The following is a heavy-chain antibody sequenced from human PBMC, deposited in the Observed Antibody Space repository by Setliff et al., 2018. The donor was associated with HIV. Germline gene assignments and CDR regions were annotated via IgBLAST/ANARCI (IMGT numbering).Heavy chain of an antibody. J-gene: IGHJ5*02. CDR1: GYSFTTYA. D-gene: IGHD6-13*01. CDR3: ARGPSRQQLVRRNWFDP. V-gene: IGHV7-4-1*02. Sequence: ASVKVSCKASGYSFTTYAVNWVRQAPGQGLEWMGWINTNTGNPTYTQGSTGRFVFSLDTSVSTAYLQISSLKAEDTAVYYCARGPSRQQLVRRNWFDPWGQGTLVTVSS. CDR2: INTNTGNP.